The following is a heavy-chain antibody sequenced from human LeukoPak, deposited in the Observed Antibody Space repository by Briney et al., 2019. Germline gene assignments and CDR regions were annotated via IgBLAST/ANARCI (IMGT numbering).Heavy chain of an antibody. J-gene: IGHJ4*02. V-gene: IGHV3-48*01. Sequence: GGPLRLSCAASEFTFSSYSMNWVRQAPGKGLEWVSYISSSSSTIYYADSVKGRFTISRDNAKNSLYLQMNSLRAEDTAVYYCARIYSSGWHAEFDYWGQGTLVTVSS. CDR2: ISSSSSTI. D-gene: IGHD6-19*01. CDR1: EFTFSSYS. CDR3: ARIYSSGWHAEFDY.